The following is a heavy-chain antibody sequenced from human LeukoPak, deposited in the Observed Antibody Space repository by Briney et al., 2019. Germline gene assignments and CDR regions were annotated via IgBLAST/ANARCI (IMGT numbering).Heavy chain of an antibody. CDR2: IYPGDSDT. CDR3: ASRPLLSSAAAESPGAFDI. D-gene: IGHD6-13*01. J-gene: IGHJ3*02. V-gene: IGHV5-51*01. CDR1: GYSFTSYW. Sequence: GESLKISCKGFGYSFTSYWIGWVRQMPGKGLEWMGIIYPGDSDTRYSPSFQGQVTISADKSISTAYLQWSSLKASDTAMYYCASRPLLSSAAAESPGAFDIWGQGTMVTVPS.